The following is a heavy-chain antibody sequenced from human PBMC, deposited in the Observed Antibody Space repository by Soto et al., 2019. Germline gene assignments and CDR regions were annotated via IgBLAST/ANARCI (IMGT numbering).Heavy chain of an antibody. CDR3: ANGYSYGLYYYGMDV. V-gene: IGHV3-30*18. Sequence: PRLSCAASGFTFSSYGRHWVRQAPGKGLEWVAVISYDGSNKYYADSVKGRFTISRDNSKNTLYLQMNSLRAGDTAVYYCANGYSYGLYYYGMDVWGQGTTVTVSS. CDR2: ISYDGSNK. CDR1: GFTFSSYG. J-gene: IGHJ6*02. D-gene: IGHD5-18*01.